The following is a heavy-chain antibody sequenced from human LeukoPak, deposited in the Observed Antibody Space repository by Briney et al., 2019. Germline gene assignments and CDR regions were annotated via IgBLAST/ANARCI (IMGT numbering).Heavy chain of an antibody. CDR1: GFTFSNYW. V-gene: IGHV3-7*05. D-gene: IGHD3-9*01. CDR3: AKAEGYDILTGLDY. J-gene: IGHJ4*02. CDR2: IKRDGSEK. Sequence: PGGSLRLSCSASGFTFSNYWMSWVRQAPGKGLEWVANIKRDGSEKYYVDSVKGRFTISRDNSKNTLYLQMNSLRTEDTAVYYCAKAEGYDILTGLDYWGQGTLVTVSS.